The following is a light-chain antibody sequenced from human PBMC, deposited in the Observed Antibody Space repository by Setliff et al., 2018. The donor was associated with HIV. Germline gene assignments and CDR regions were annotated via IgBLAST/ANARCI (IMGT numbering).Light chain of an antibody. CDR1: QSVSVN. CDR2: GAD. Sequence: IVMTQSSVTLSVSLGERATLSCRASQSVSVNLAWYQQKPGQAPRLLIYGADTRATGIPARFSGSGSGTEFTLTISSLQSEDSAIYYCQQYNHWPLGVTFGGGTKVDI. CDR3: QQYNHWPLGVT. V-gene: IGKV3-15*01. J-gene: IGKJ4*01.